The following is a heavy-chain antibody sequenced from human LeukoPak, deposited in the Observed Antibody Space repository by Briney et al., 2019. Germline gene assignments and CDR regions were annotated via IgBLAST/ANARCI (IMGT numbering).Heavy chain of an antibody. J-gene: IGHJ5*02. Sequence: ASVKVSCKASGYTFTSYDINWVRQATGQGLEWVGWVNPNSGNTGYVQKFQGRVTMTADTSTSTAYMELSSLRSEDTAVYYCARGRLWFGELYERWFDPWGHGTLVTVSS. V-gene: IGHV1-8*01. CDR3: ARGRLWFGELYERWFDP. CDR1: GYTFTSYD. D-gene: IGHD3-10*01. CDR2: VNPNSGNT.